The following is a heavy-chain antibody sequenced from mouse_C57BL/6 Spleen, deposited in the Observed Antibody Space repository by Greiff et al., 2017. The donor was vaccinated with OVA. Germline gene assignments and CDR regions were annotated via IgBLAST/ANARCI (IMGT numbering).Heavy chain of an antibody. J-gene: IGHJ2*01. CDR3: ARRGYYPDY. CDR1: GYTFTSYW. V-gene: IGHV1-61*01. CDR2: IYPSDSET. D-gene: IGHD1-1*01. Sequence: QVQLQQPGAELVRPGSSVKLSCKASGYTFTSYWMDWVKQRPGQGLEWIGNIYPSDSETHYNQKFKDKATLTVDKSSSTAYMQLSSLTSEDSAVYYGARRGYYPDYWGQGTTLTVSS.